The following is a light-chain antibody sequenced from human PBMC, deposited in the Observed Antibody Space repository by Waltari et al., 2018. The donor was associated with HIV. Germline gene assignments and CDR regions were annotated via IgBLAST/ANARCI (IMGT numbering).Light chain of an antibody. CDR3: QEYDNLRRGFT. CDR2: DVS. J-gene: IGKJ3*01. CDR1: QDISNY. Sequence: DIQLTQSPSSLSASVGDRITITCQATQDISNYSNWLQQKPGQAPELVIYDVSNLETGVPSRFSGSGSGTHFTFTITSLQPEDIGIFYCQEYDNLRRGFTFGPGT. V-gene: IGKV1-33*01.